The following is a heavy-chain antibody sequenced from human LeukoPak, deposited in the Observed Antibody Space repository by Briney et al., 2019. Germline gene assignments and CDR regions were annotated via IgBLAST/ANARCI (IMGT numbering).Heavy chain of an antibody. D-gene: IGHD1-26*01. CDR1: GGSISSYY. CDR3: ARASGSDNSSYYYYGMDV. CDR2: IYYSGST. Sequence: KPSETLSLTCTVSGGSISSYYWSWIRQPPGKGLEWIGYIYYSGSTNYNPSLKSRVTISVDTSKNQFSLKLSSVTAADTAVYYCARASGSDNSSYYYYGMDVWGQGTTVTVSS. J-gene: IGHJ6*02. V-gene: IGHV4-59*01.